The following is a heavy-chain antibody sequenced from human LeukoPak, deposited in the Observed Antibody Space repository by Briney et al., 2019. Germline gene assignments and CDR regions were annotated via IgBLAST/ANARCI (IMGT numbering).Heavy chain of an antibody. D-gene: IGHD5-24*01. CDR2: IYYSGST. CDR3: ASNTMATYPDYYYMDV. CDR1: GGSISSYY. J-gene: IGHJ6*03. Sequence: TSETLSLTCTVSGGSISSYYWSWIRQPPGKGLEWIGYIYYSGSTNYNPSLKSRVTISVDTSKNQFSLKLSSVTAADTAVYYCASNTMATYPDYYYMDVWGKGTTVTVSS. V-gene: IGHV4-59*08.